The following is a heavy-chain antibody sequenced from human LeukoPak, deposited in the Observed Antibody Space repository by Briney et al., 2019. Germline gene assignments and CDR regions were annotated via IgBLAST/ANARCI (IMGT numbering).Heavy chain of an antibody. CDR1: AGSISSYY. CDR2: IYYSGST. V-gene: IGHV4-59*01. D-gene: IGHD6-19*01. CDR3: ASLAVAGTVFAFDI. Sequence: SSETLSLTCTASAGSISSYYWSWIRQPPGKGLVWLGYIYYSGSTNYNPSLKSRVTISVDTSKNQFSLKLSSVTAADTAVYYCASLAVAGTVFAFDIWGQGTMVTVSS. J-gene: IGHJ3*02.